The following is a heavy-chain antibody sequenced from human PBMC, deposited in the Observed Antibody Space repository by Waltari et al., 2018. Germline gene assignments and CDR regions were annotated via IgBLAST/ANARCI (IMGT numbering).Heavy chain of an antibody. V-gene: IGHV4-59*11. CDR1: GGSISSHY. CDR3: ARTEAVWFTYFDY. CDR2: IYYSGST. J-gene: IGHJ4*02. D-gene: IGHD3-10*01. Sequence: QVQLQESGPGLVKPSATLSLTCTVSGGSISSHYGSWIRQPPGKGLEWIGYIYYSGSTNYNPSLKSRVTISVDTSKNQFSLKLSSVTAADTAVYYCARTEAVWFTYFDYWGQGTLVTVSS.